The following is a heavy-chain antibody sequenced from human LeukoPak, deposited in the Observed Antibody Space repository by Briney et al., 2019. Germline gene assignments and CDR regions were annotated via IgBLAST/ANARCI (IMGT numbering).Heavy chain of an antibody. CDR1: GASIRSYY. Sequence: SETLSLTCTVSGASIRSYYWNWIRQPPGKGLEWIGYMFYSGTTNYNPSLKSRVTISVDTSKNQFSLKLTSVTAADTAVYYCASTRIPAAEVDYWGQGTLVTVSS. J-gene: IGHJ4*02. CDR2: MFYSGTT. D-gene: IGHD6-13*01. V-gene: IGHV4-59*01. CDR3: ASTRIPAAEVDY.